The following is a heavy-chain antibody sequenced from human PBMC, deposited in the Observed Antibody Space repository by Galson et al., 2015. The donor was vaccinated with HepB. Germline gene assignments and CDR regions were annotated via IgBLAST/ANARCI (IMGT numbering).Heavy chain of an antibody. CDR2: INAGNGNT. CDR3: ARAITVGYDSEWFDP. CDR1: GYTFTNYA. D-gene: IGHD5-12*01. V-gene: IGHV1-3*01. J-gene: IGHJ5*02. Sequence: SVKVSCKASGYTFTNYAMYWVRQAPGQRLEWMGWINAGNGNTKYSQKFQGRVTITRDTSASTAYMELSSLRSEDTAVYYCARAITVGYDSEWFDPWGQGTLVTVPS.